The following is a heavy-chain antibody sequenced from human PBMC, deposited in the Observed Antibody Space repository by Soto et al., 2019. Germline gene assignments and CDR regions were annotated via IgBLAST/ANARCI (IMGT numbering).Heavy chain of an antibody. D-gene: IGHD5-12*01. Sequence: AGGSLRLSCAASGFTFSSYGMHWVRQAPGKGLEWVAVISYDGSNKYYADSVKGRFTISRDNSKNTLYLQMNSLRAEDTAVYYCAKGVGIVATIQAFDYWGQGTLVTVSS. CDR1: GFTFSSYG. J-gene: IGHJ4*02. CDR3: AKGVGIVATIQAFDY. V-gene: IGHV3-30*18. CDR2: ISYDGSNK.